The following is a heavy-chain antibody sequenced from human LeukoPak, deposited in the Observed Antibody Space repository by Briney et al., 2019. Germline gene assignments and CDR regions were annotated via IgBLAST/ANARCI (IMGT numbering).Heavy chain of an antibody. CDR1: DEFYSGYY. CDR2: INHSGTT. D-gene: IGHD3-10*01. V-gene: IGHV4-34*01. CDR3: ARGFRMIRGVFVSFRVFDI. Sequence: SETLSLTCGVSDEFYSGYYWSWLRQPPGKGLEWIGDINHSGTTKYNPSLKSRVTISVDTSKNQFSLKLSSVTAADTAVYYCARGFRMIRGVFVSFRVFDIWGPGTMVTVSS. J-gene: IGHJ3*02.